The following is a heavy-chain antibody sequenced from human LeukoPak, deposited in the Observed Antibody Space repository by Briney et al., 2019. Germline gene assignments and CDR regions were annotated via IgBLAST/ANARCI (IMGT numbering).Heavy chain of an antibody. J-gene: IGHJ4*02. Sequence: ASVTVSCKASGYTFTNYYLHWVRQAPGQGLEWMGWINPKSGGTNYAQKFQGRLTMTRDTSISTAYMELSRLRPDDTAVYYCASGFEILTSYQSFSYFDYWGQGTLVTVSS. CDR3: ASGFEILTSYQSFSYFDY. CDR2: INPKSGGT. V-gene: IGHV1-2*02. CDR1: GYTFTNYY. D-gene: IGHD3-9*01.